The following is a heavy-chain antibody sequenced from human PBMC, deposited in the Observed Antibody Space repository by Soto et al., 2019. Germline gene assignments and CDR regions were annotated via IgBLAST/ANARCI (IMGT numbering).Heavy chain of an antibody. V-gene: IGHV4-59*04. CDR3: ARRAAGSRNGNFDL. Sequence: SETLSLTCTVSGGSISSYYWSWIRQPPGKGLEWIGNIFYSGNTYYNPSLKSRVTISVDTSKNQFSLKLSSVTAADTAVYYCARRAAGSRNGNFDLWGRGTLVT. J-gene: IGHJ2*01. CDR1: GGSISSYY. D-gene: IGHD6-13*01. CDR2: IFYSGNT.